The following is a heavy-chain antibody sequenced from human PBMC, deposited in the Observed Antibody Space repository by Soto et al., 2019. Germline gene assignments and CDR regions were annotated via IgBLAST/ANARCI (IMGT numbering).Heavy chain of an antibody. CDR1: GFTFSSYA. D-gene: IGHD2-15*01. CDR2: ISGSGGST. Sequence: PGESLKISCAASGFTFSSYAMSWVRQAPGKGLEWVSGISGSGGSTYYADSVKGRFTISRDNSKNTVYLQMNSLRAEDTAVHYCAKGGYCSGGSCYGAFDIWGQGTMVTVSS. V-gene: IGHV3-23*01. CDR3: AKGGYCSGGSCYGAFDI. J-gene: IGHJ3*02.